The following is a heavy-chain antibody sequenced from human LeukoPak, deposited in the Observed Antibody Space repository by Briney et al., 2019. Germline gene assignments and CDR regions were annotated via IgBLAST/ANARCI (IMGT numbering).Heavy chain of an antibody. J-gene: IGHJ4*02. CDR2: IKQDGSEK. V-gene: IGHV3-7*03. Sequence: QAGGSLRLSCAASGFTFSCYWMSWVRQAPGKWLEWVANIKQDGSEKYYVDSVKGRFTISRDNAKNSLYLQMNSLRAEDTAVYYCAKDGIAVAGTPSYFDYWGQGTLVTVSS. CDR1: GFTFSCYW. D-gene: IGHD6-19*01. CDR3: AKDGIAVAGTPSYFDY.